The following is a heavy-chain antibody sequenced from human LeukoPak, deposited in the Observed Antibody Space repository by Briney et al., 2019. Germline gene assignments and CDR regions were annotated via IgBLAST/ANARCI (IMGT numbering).Heavy chain of an antibody. CDR2: ISSSSSYI. CDR3: ARGPYSGSYGAAFDI. Sequence: GGSLRLSCAASGFTFSSYSMNWVRQAPGKGLEWVSSISSSSSYIYYADSVKGRFTISRDNAKNSLYLQMNSLRAEDTAVYYCARGPYSGSYGAAFDIWGQGTMVTVSS. J-gene: IGHJ3*02. V-gene: IGHV3-21*01. CDR1: GFTFSSYS. D-gene: IGHD1-26*01.